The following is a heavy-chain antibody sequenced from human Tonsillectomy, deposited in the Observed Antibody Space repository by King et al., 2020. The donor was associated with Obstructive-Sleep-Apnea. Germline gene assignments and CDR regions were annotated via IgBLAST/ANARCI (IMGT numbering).Heavy chain of an antibody. Sequence: VQLQESGPGLVKPSGTLSLTCAVSGGSISSTNWWNWVRQPPGKGLEWIVEIYHSGNTNYNPSLKSRVTLSVDKSKNQFSLNLNSVTAADTAVYYCARVTWRPNYYGLDVWGQGTTVTVSS. CDR3: ARVTWRPNYYGLDV. V-gene: IGHV4-4*02. CDR2: IYHSGNT. J-gene: IGHJ6*02. D-gene: IGHD5-24*01. CDR1: GGSISSTNW.